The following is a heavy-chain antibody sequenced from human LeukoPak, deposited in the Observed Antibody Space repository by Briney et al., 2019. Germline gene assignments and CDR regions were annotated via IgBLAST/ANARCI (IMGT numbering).Heavy chain of an antibody. D-gene: IGHD3-22*01. Sequence: GASVKVSCKASGYIFTSYAMNWVRQAPGQGLEWMGWINTNTGNATYAQSFTGRFVFSLDTSVNTAYLQISSLKAEDTAVYYCHFQYDSSGYYSDYWGQGTLVTVS. J-gene: IGHJ4*02. CDR3: HFQYDSSGYYSDY. CDR1: GYIFTSYA. CDR2: INTNTGNA. V-gene: IGHV7-4-1*02.